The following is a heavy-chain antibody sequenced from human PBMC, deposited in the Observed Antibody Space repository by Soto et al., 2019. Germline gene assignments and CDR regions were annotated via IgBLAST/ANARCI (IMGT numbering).Heavy chain of an antibody. V-gene: IGHV1-8*01. D-gene: IGHD3-3*01. CDR3: ARAEITIFLLGYYYYMDV. CDR2: MNPNSGNT. CDR1: GYTFTSYD. J-gene: IGHJ6*03. Sequence: QVQLVQSGAEVKKPGASVKVSCKASGYTFTSYDINWVRQATGQGLEWMGWMNPNSGNTGYAQKFQGRVTMTRNTSISTAYMELSSLRSEDTAVYYCARAEITIFLLGYYYYMDVWGKGTTVTVSS.